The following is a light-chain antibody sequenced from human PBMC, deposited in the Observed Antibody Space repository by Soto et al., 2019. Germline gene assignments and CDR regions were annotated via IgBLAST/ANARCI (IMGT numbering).Light chain of an antibody. CDR2: EDT. Sequence: QSVLTQPASVSGSPGQSITISCTGTSSDVSNYNLVSWYQFQPGKTPKLMISEDTKRPSGVSHRFSGSKSGNTASLTISGLQPEDEADYFCCSYAGIRTYVFGTGTKLTVL. V-gene: IGLV2-23*01. CDR3: CSYAGIRTYV. J-gene: IGLJ1*01. CDR1: SSDVSNYNL.